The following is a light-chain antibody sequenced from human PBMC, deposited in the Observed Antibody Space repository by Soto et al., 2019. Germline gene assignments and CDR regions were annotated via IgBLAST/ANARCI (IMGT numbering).Light chain of an antibody. CDR3: AAWDDSLNGLV. CDR1: SSNIGSNT. V-gene: IGLV1-44*01. CDR2: SNN. J-gene: IGLJ2*01. Sequence: QPVLTQPPSASGTPGQRVTITCSGSSSNIGSNTVNWYQQLPGTAPKLLIYSNNQRPSGVPDRFSGSKSGTSASLAISGLQSEDEADYYCAAWDDSLNGLVFGGGTKFTVL.